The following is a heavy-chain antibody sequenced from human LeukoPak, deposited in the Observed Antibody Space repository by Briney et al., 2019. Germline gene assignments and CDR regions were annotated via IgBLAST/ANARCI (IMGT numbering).Heavy chain of an antibody. V-gene: IGHV4-31*03. Sequence: SQTLSLTCTVSGGSISSGGYYWSWIRQHPGKGLEWIGYIYYSGSTYYNPSLKSRVIISVDTSKNQFSLKLSSVTAADTAVYYCARYDSSDQYYDHWGQGTLVTVSA. CDR3: ARYDSSDQYYDH. D-gene: IGHD3-22*01. CDR1: GGSISSGGYY. CDR2: IYYSGST. J-gene: IGHJ5*02.